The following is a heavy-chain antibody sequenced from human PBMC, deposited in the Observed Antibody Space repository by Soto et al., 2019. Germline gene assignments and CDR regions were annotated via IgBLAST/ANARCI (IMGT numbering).Heavy chain of an antibody. CDR2: ISAYNGNT. D-gene: IGHD3-22*01. Sequence: ASVKVSCKASGYTFTSYGISWVRQSPGQGLEWMGWISAYNGNTNYAQKLQGRVTMTTDTSTSTAYMELRSLRSDDTAVYYCARDLFTMIVVVTPGHAFDIWGQGTMVTVSS. J-gene: IGHJ3*02. V-gene: IGHV1-18*04. CDR3: ARDLFTMIVVVTPGHAFDI. CDR1: GYTFTSYG.